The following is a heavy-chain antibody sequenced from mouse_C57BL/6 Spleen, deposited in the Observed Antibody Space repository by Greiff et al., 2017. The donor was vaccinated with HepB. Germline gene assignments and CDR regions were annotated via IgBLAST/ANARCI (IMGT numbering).Heavy chain of an antibody. CDR1: GYTFTSYW. CDR2: IHPSSGYT. Sequence: VQLQQSGAELAKPGASVKLSCKASGYTFTSYWMHWVKQRPGQGLEWIGYIHPSSGYTKYNQKFKDKATLTADKSSSTAYMQLSSLTDEDSAVYYCASYSNHDAMDSWGQGASVTVAS. J-gene: IGHJ4*01. V-gene: IGHV1-7*01. D-gene: IGHD2-5*01. CDR3: ASYSNHDAMDS.